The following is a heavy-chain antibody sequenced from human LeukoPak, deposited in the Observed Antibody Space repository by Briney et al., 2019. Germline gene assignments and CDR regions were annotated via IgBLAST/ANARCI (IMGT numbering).Heavy chain of an antibody. CDR2: ISGSGGST. D-gene: IGHD3-9*01. CDR1: GFTFSSYA. J-gene: IGHJ4*02. V-gene: IGHV3-23*01. Sequence: GGSLRLSCAASGFTFSSYAMSWVRQAPGKGLEWVSAISGSGGSTYYADSVKGRFTISRDNSKNTLYLQMNSLRAEDTAVYYCAKQRYFDWLQAPPFDYWGQGTLVTVSS. CDR3: AKQRYFDWLQAPPFDY.